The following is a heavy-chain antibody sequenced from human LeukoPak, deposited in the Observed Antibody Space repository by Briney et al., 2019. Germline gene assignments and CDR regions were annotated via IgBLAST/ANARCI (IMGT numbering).Heavy chain of an antibody. J-gene: IGHJ1*01. D-gene: IGHD1-26*01. CDR3: AKREIVGPTNYLQH. CDR2: ISGSGGST. Sequence: PGGSLILSCAASGFTFRSYAMSWVRQAPGKGLEWVATISGSGGSTYYADSVKGRFTISRDNSRDTLYLQMNGLRAEDTAVYFCAKREIVGPTNYLQHWGQGTLVTVSS. CDR1: GFTFRSYA. V-gene: IGHV3-23*01.